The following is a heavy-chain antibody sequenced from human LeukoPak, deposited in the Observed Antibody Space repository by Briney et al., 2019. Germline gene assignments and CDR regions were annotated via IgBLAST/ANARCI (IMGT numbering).Heavy chain of an antibody. V-gene: IGHV1-18*01. J-gene: IGHJ4*02. CDR1: GYTFTSYG. D-gene: IGHD3-9*01. CDR2: ISAYNGNT. Sequence: AAVTVSCKASGYTFTSYGISWVRQAPAQGLEWMGWISAYNGNTNYAQKLQGRVTMTTDTSTSTAYMELKRLRSDDTAVYYCARVEPRPKDMLTPGDFDYWGQGTLVTVSS. CDR3: ARVEPRPKDMLTPGDFDY.